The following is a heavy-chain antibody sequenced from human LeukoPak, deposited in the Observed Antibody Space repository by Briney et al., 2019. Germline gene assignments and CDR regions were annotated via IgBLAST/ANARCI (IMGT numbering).Heavy chain of an antibody. CDR3: ARVELAPYYYYMDV. J-gene: IGHJ6*03. Sequence: PGGPLRLSCAAPGFSISSYEMNWVRQAPGKGLEWVSHISSSGSTIWYADSVKGRFTISRDNAKNSLYLQMNSLRAEDTAVYYCARVELAPYYYYMDVWGKGTTVTVSS. CDR2: ISSSGSTI. V-gene: IGHV3-48*03. CDR1: GFSISSYE. D-gene: IGHD1-7*01.